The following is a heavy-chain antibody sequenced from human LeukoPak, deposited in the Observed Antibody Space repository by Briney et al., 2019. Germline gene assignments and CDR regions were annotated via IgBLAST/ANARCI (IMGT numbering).Heavy chain of an antibody. CDR2: INPSGGTT. CDR3: ARAFGSGSYHNPDH. D-gene: IGHD3-10*01. J-gene: IGHJ5*02. CDR1: GYTFTNHY. V-gene: IGHV1-46*01. Sequence: ASVKVSCKASGYTFTNHYMHWVRQAPGQGLEWMGVINPSGGTTSYAQKFQGRVTMTRDTSTSTVYMELSSLRSEDTAVYYCARAFGSGSYHNPDHWGQGTLVTVSS.